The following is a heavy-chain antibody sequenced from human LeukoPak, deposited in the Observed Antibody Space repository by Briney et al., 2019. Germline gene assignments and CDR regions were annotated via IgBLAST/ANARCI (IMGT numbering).Heavy chain of an antibody. CDR1: RGLITNNNYF. CDR2: IYYSGST. J-gene: IGHJ4*02. V-gene: IGHV4-61*01. CDR3: ARDRHEFDY. Sequence: SETLSLTCSVSRGLITNNNYFWGWIRQAPGKGLEWLGYIYYSGSTNYNPSLKSRVTISIDTSKNQFSLKLSSVTAADTAVYYCARDRHEFDYWGQGTLVTVSS.